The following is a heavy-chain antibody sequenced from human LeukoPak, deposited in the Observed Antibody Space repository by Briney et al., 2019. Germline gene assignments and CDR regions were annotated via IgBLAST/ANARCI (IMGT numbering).Heavy chain of an antibody. J-gene: IGHJ3*02. CDR2: IYYSGST. V-gene: IGHV4-59*12. CDR1: GGSISSYY. D-gene: IGHD2-21*02. CDR3: AREYCGGDCYSGGYAFDI. Sequence: SETLSLTCTVSGGSISSYYWSWIRQPPGKGLEWIGYIYYSGSTNYNPSLKSRVTISVDTSKNQFSLKLSSVTAADTAVYYCAREYCGGDCYSGGYAFDIWGQGTMVTVSS.